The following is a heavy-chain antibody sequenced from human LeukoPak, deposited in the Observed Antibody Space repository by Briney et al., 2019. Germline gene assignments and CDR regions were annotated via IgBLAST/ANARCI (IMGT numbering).Heavy chain of an antibody. CDR1: GFTVSSNY. D-gene: IGHD3-10*01. CDR3: ARSRSFGAYYFDY. J-gene: IGHJ4*02. Sequence: GGSLRLSCAASGFTVSSNYMSWIRQAPGKGLEWVSYISSSGSTIYYADSVKGRFTISRDNAKNSLYLQMNSLRAEDTAVYYCARSRSFGAYYFDYWGQGTLVTVSS. V-gene: IGHV3-11*04. CDR2: ISSSGSTI.